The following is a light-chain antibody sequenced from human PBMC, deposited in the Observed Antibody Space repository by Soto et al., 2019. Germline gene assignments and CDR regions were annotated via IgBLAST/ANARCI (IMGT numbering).Light chain of an antibody. CDR1: QGIGND. V-gene: IGKV1-17*01. J-gene: IGKJ2*01. CDR2: AAS. CDR3: LQHNSFPFM. Sequence: DIQMTQSPSSLSASVGDRVTITCRASQGIGNDLGWFQQKPGKAPKRLIYAASSLQSGVPSRFSGSRSGTEFTLTISSLQPEDFGTYYCLQHNSFPFMFGQGTKVDIK.